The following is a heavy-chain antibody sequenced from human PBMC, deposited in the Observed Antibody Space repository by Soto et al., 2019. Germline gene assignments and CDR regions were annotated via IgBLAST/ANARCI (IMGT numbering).Heavy chain of an antibody. CDR1: GFTFTSYA. V-gene: IGHV3-23*01. J-gene: IGHJ4*02. CDR3: ANAGFSSSWSPTYFDY. Sequence: EVQLLESGGGLVQPGGSLRLSCAASGFTFTSYAMNWVRLAPGKGLEWVSAISGTGYNTYYADSVKGRFTISRDNTKNTLYLQMNSLRAEATAVYYCANAGFSSSWSPTYFDYWGQGTLVTVSS. CDR2: ISGTGYNT. D-gene: IGHD6-13*01.